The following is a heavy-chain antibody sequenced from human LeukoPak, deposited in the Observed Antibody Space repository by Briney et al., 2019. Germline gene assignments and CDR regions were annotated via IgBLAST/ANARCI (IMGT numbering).Heavy chain of an antibody. V-gene: IGHV4-59*01. CDR3: ARGIIDY. CDR2: IYYRGST. J-gene: IGHJ4*02. D-gene: IGHD5-24*01. CDR1: GGSFSGYY. Sequence: SETLSLTCTVYGGSFSGYYWSWIRQPPGKGLEWIGYIYYRGSTMYNPSLKSRVTISVDTSKNQFSLKLTSVTAADTAVYYCARGIIDYWGQGALVTVSS.